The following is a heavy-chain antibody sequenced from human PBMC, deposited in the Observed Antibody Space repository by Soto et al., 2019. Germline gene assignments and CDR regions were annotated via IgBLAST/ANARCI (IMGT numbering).Heavy chain of an antibody. V-gene: IGHV4-34*01. Sequence: QVQLQQWGAGLLKPSETLSLTCAVYGGSFSGYYWSWIRQPPGKGLEWIGEINHSGSTNYNPSLRSRVTISVDTSKNQFSLKLSSVTAADTAVYYCARVVDGERIVVVPAAPYYFDYWGQGTLVTVSS. CDR2: INHSGST. CDR1: GGSFSGYY. D-gene: IGHD2-2*01. J-gene: IGHJ4*02. CDR3: ARVVDGERIVVVPAAPYYFDY.